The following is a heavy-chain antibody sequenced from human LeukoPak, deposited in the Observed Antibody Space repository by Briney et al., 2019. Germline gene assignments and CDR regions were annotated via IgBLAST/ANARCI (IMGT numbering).Heavy chain of an antibody. V-gene: IGHV4-59*01. J-gene: IGHJ3*02. CDR2: IYYSGST. CDR1: GGSISSYY. D-gene: IGHD5-24*01. Sequence: SETLSLTCAVSGGSISSYYWSWIRQPPGKGLEWIGYIYYSGSTNYNPSLKSRVTISVDTSKNQFSLKLSSVTAADTAVYYCARGEMATIEDAFDIWGQGTMVSVSS. CDR3: ARGEMATIEDAFDI.